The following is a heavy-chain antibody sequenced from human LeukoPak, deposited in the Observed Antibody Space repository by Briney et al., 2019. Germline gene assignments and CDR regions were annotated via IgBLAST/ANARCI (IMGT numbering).Heavy chain of an antibody. J-gene: IGHJ3*02. CDR1: GFTFSSYA. CDR3: ARDEVAATRGAFDI. D-gene: IGHD2-15*01. V-gene: IGHV3-64D*09. Sequence: GGSLRLSCSASGFTFSSYAMHWVRQAPGKGLEYVSAISSNGGSTYYADSVKGRFTISRDNSKNTLYLQMSSLRAEDTAVYYCARDEVAATRGAFDIWGQGTMVTVSS. CDR2: ISSNGGST.